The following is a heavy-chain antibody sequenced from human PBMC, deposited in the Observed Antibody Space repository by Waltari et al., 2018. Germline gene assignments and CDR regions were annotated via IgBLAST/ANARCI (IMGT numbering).Heavy chain of an antibody. CDR1: GFTFSSYG. Sequence: QVQLVESGGGVVQPGRSLRLSCAASGFTFSSYGMHWVRQAPGKGREWVAVISYDGSNKYYADSVKGRFTISRDNSKNTLYLQMNSLRAEDTTVYYCAKDGGGFLDFPWGQGTLVTVSS. CDR2: ISYDGSNK. J-gene: IGHJ5*02. D-gene: IGHD3-3*01. V-gene: IGHV3-30*18. CDR3: AKDGGGFLDFP.